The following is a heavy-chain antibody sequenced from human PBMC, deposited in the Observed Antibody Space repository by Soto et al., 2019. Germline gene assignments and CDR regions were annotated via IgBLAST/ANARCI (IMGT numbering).Heavy chain of an antibody. CDR2: FSAYNSNT. V-gene: IGHV1-18*01. Sequence: QVQLVQSGAEVKKPGASVTVSCKASGYTFTSFGITWVRQAPGQGLEWMGWFSAYNSNTNYAQNFRGRFTMNTDTSTTTAYMELRSLRSDDTALYCGAISGGWYSQIRYWGEGTLVTVYS. CDR1: GYTFTSFG. CDR3: AISGGWYSQIRY. J-gene: IGHJ4*01. D-gene: IGHD2-15*01.